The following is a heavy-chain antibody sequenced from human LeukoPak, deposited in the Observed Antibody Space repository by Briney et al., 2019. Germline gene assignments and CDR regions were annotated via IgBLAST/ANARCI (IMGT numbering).Heavy chain of an antibody. Sequence: PGGSLRLSCAASGFTFSSYAMSWVRQAPGKGLEWVSAISGSGGSTYYADSVKGRFTISRDNSKNTLYLQMNSLRAGDTAVYYCAKAEGYYYYYGMDVWGQGTTVTVSS. CDR2: ISGSGGST. CDR3: AKAEGYYYYYGMDV. V-gene: IGHV3-23*01. CDR1: GFTFSSYA. J-gene: IGHJ6*02.